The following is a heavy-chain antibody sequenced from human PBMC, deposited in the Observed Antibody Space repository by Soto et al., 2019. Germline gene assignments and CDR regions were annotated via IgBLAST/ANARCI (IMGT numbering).Heavy chain of an antibody. J-gene: IGHJ5*02. Sequence: ASVKVSCTASGYTFTRDQIHWVRQAPGQGLEWMGMIEPSGGKTNYAQKFQGRVTMTRDTSTSTVYMALSSLRSEDTAIYFCGRVMRSLLSITALDTWGQGTLVTVSS. V-gene: IGHV1-46*01. D-gene: IGHD3-10*01. CDR1: GYTFTRDQ. CDR2: IEPSGGKT. CDR3: GRVMRSLLSITALDT.